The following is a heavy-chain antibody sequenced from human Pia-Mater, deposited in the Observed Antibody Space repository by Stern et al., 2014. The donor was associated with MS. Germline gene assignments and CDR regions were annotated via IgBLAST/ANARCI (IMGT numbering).Heavy chain of an antibody. J-gene: IGHJ4*02. Sequence: MQLVESGSELKKPGASVRVSCKASGYTFSTYAMNWVRQAPGQGLEWMGRINTNTGNPTYAQGFTGRFVFSLDTSVSTAYLQISSLKAEDTAVYYCAREVRRGDYWGQGTLVTVSS. CDR2: INTNTGNP. V-gene: IGHV7-4-1*02. D-gene: IGHD3-10*01. CDR1: GYTFSTYA. CDR3: AREVRRGDY.